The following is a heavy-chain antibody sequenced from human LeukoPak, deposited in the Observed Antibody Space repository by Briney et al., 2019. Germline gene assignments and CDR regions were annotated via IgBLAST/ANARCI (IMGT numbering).Heavy chain of an antibody. Sequence: SETLSLTCTVSGGSISRGSYYWSWIRQPAGKGLEWIGRIYTSGSTNYNPSLKSRVTISVDTSKNQFSLKLSSVTAADTAVYYSARGLDYDSSDLLDYWGQGTLVTVSS. CDR2: IYTSGST. CDR1: GGSISRGSYY. V-gene: IGHV4-61*02. CDR3: ARGLDYDSSDLLDY. D-gene: IGHD3-22*01. J-gene: IGHJ4*02.